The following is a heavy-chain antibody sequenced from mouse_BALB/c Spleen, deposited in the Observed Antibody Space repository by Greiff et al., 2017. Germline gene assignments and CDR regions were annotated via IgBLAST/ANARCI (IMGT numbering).Heavy chain of an antibody. CDR1: GFTFTDYY. D-gene: IGHD2-1*01. CDR2: IRNKANGYTT. V-gene: IGHV7-3*02. J-gene: IGHJ1*01. CDR3: ARMAPYYYAYWYFDV. Sequence: EVQRVESGGGLVQPGGSLRLSCATSGFTFTDYYMSWVRQPPGKALEWLGFIRNKANGYTTEYSASVKGRVTISRDNSQSILYLQMNTLRAEDSATYYCARMAPYYYAYWYFDVWGAGTTVTVSS.